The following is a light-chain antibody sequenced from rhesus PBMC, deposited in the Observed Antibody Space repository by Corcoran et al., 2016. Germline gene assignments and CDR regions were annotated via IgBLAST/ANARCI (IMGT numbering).Light chain of an antibody. Sequence: QSAPTQPPSVSGSPGQSVTISCTGTSSDVGGYNYVSWYQQHPGKAPKLMIYEVSKRPSGVSDRFSGSKSGNTASLTISGLQAEDEADYYCCSYTTISTFVFGSGTKLTVL. CDR2: EVS. J-gene: IGLJ6*01. CDR1: SSDVGGYNY. V-gene: IGLV2S7*01. CDR3: CSYTTISTFV.